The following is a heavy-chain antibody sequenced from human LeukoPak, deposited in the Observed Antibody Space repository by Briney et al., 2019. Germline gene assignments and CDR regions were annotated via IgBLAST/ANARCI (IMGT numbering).Heavy chain of an antibody. CDR3: ARENEEIVVVPAAIDY. V-gene: IGHV3-30*04. Sequence: PGGSLRLSCAASGFTFSSYAMHWVRQAPGKGLEWVAVISYDGSNKYYADSVKGRFTISRDNSKNTLYLQMNSLRAEDTAVYYCARENEEIVVVPAAIDYWGQGTLVTVSS. D-gene: IGHD2-2*01. CDR1: GFTFSSYA. CDR2: ISYDGSNK. J-gene: IGHJ4*02.